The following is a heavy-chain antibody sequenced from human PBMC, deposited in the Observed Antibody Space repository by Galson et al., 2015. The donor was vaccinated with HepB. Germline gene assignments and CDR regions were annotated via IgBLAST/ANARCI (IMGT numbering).Heavy chain of an antibody. Sequence: SVKVSCKASGYTFTSYGISWVRQAPGQGLEWMGWISAYNGNTNYAQKLQGRVTMTTDTSTSTAYMELRSLRSDDTAVYYCARTPSSSSWREPFDYWGQGTLVTVSS. CDR2: ISAYNGNT. D-gene: IGHD6-13*01. J-gene: IGHJ4*02. CDR1: GYTFTSYG. V-gene: IGHV1-18*01. CDR3: ARTPSSSSWREPFDY.